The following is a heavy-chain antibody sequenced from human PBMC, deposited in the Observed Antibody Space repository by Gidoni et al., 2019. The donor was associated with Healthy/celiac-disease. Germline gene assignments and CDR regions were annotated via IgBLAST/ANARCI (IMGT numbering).Heavy chain of an antibody. V-gene: IGHV3-33*01. CDR1: GFTFISYG. CDR2: IWYDGSNK. J-gene: IGHJ4*02. D-gene: IGHD6-13*01. Sequence: QVQLVESGGGVVQPGRSLRLSCAASGFTFISYGMLWVRQAPGKGLDWVAVIWYDGSNKYYADSVKGRFTISRDNSKNTLYLQMNSLRAEDTAVYYCARDTAAAGAFDYWGQGTLVTVSS. CDR3: ARDTAAAGAFDY.